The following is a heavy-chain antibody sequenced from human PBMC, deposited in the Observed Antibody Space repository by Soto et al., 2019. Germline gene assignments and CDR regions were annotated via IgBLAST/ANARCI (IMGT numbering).Heavy chain of an antibody. D-gene: IGHD5-12*01. J-gene: IGHJ4*02. Sequence: GGSLRLSCAASVFTFSSYGMHWVRQAPGKGLEWVAVIWYDGSNKYYADSVKGRFTISRDNSKNTLYLQMNSLRAEDTAVYYCARGVDAFGYFDYWGQGTLVTVSS. CDR3: ARGVDAFGYFDY. CDR2: IWYDGSNK. V-gene: IGHV3-33*01. CDR1: VFTFSSYG.